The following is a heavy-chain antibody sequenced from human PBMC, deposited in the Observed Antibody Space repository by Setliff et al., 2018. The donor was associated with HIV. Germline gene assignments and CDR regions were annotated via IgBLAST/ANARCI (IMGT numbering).Heavy chain of an antibody. CDR2: INPNSGAT. D-gene: IGHD3-22*01. V-gene: IGHV1-2*02. CDR1: GYTFINYG. J-gene: IGHJ4*02. Sequence: RASVKVSCKASGYTFINYGISWVRQAPGQGLEWMGWINPNSGATNYAHIFQDRVTMTRDTSISTAYLELRRLRSDDTALYYCARIGARIFNYYDDTSQTDYWGQGALVTVSS. CDR3: ARIGARIFNYYDDTSQTDY.